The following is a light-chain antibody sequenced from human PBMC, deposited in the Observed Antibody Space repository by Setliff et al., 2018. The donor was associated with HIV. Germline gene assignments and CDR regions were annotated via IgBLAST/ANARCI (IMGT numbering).Light chain of an antibody. Sequence: QSVLTQPASVSGSPGQSITISCTGTSSDVGSYNLVSWYQQHPGNAPKLMIYEVSKRPSGVSNRFSGSKSGNTASLTISGRQAEDEGDYYCCSYAGSSTLGFGGGTKVTVL. CDR3: CSYAGSSTLG. V-gene: IGLV2-23*02. CDR1: SSDVGSYNL. CDR2: EVS. J-gene: IGLJ2*01.